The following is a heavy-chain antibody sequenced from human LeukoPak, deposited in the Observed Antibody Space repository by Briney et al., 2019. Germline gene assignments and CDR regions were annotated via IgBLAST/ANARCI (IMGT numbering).Heavy chain of an antibody. V-gene: IGHV3-23*01. Sequence: PGGSLRLSCAASGFTFSSYAMSWVRQAPGKGLEWVSAISGSGGSTYYADSVEGRFTISRDNSKNTLYLQMNSLRAEDTAVYYCAKDGNRYYYDSSGYTDYWGQGTMVTVSS. CDR1: GFTFSSYA. CDR2: ISGSGGST. CDR3: AKDGNRYYYDSSGYTDY. J-gene: IGHJ3*01. D-gene: IGHD3-22*01.